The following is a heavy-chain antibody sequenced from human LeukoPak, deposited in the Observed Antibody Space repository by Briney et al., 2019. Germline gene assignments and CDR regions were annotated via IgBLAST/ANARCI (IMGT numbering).Heavy chain of an antibody. CDR2: IYTGGTT. CDR3: ARDNSSYSCDY. CDR1: GFSFSSND. D-gene: IGHD6-6*01. V-gene: IGHV3-66*01. J-gene: IGHJ4*02. Sequence: GGSLRLSCSASGFSFSSNDMNWVRQAPGKGLEWVSIIYTGGTTHYADSLNDRFTISRDDSINTLYLQMNSLRAEDTAVYYCARDNSSYSCDYWGQGTLVTVSS.